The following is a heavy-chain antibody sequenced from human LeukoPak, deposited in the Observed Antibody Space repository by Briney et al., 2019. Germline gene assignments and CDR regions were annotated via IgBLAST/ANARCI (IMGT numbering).Heavy chain of an antibody. CDR2: MNPNSGNT. D-gene: IGHD6-13*01. CDR1: GYTFTSYD. J-gene: IGHJ4*02. V-gene: IGHV1-8*01. CDR3: ARGRSAAAGTGFDY. Sequence: VASVKVSCKASGYTFTSYDINWVRQATGQGLEWMGWMNPNSGNTGYAQKFQGRVTMTRNTSISTAYMELSSLRSEDTAVYYCARGRSAAAGTGFDYWGQGTLVTVSS.